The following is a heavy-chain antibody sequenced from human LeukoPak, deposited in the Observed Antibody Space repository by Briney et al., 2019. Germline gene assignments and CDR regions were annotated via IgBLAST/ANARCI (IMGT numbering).Heavy chain of an antibody. J-gene: IGHJ5*02. CDR3: AKITPGDYARERFNWFDP. Sequence: PSETLSLTCTVSGYSISSGYYWGWIRQPPGKGLEWIGSIYHSGSTYYNPSLKSRVTMSLDTSKNQFSLKLSSVTAADTAVYYCAKITPGDYARERFNWFDPWGQGTLVTVSS. V-gene: IGHV4-38-2*02. CDR1: GYSISSGYY. D-gene: IGHD4-17*01. CDR2: IYHSGST.